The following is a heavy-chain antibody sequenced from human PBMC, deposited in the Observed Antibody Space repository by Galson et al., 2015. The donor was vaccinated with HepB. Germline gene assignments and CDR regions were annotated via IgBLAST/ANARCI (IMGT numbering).Heavy chain of an antibody. V-gene: IGHV1-69*13. D-gene: IGHD3-3*01. CDR2: IIPIFGTA. CDR3: ARSDYDFWSAEAPNWFDP. J-gene: IGHJ5*02. CDR1: GGTFSSYA. Sequence: SVKVSCKASGGTFSSYAISWVRQAPGQGLEWMGGIIPIFGTANYAQKFQGRVTITADESTSTAYMELSSLRSEDTAVYYCARSDYDFWSAEAPNWFDPWGQGTLVTVSS.